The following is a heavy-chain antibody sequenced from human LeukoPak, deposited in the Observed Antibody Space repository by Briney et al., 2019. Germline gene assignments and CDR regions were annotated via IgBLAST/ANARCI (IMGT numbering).Heavy chain of an antibody. Sequence: GGSLRLSCAASGFTVTTYYMSWVRQAPGKGLEWISDIYSAGHTYYADSVKGRFAISRDNSNNTLYLQMNSLRAEDTAVYYCARGIYGPYYFDSWGQGTLVTVSS. CDR3: ARGIYGPYYFDS. D-gene: IGHD2/OR15-2a*01. CDR2: IYSAGHT. CDR1: GFTVTTYY. J-gene: IGHJ4*02. V-gene: IGHV3-53*01.